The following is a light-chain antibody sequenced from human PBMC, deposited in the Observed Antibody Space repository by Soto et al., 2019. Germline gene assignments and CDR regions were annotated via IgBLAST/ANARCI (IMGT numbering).Light chain of an antibody. CDR2: TNS. CDR1: SSNIGGGYD. Sequence: QSALTQPPSVSGAPGQRVTISCTGSSSNIGGGYDVHWYQQFPGSAPKLLIYTNSHRPSGVPDRFSGSKSETSASLAITGLQAEDEADYYCQSYDSSLSGSCVFGTGTKLTVL. V-gene: IGLV1-40*01. J-gene: IGLJ1*01. CDR3: QSYDSSLSGSCV.